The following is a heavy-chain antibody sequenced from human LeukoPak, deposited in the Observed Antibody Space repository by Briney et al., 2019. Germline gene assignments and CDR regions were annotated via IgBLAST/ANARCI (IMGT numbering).Heavy chain of an antibody. CDR2: IYYSGST. Sequence: SETLSLTCTVSGGSISSGDYYWSWIRQPPGKGLEWIGYIYYSGSTYYNPSLKSRVTISVDTSKNQFSLKLSSVTAADTAVYYCASGLTYYHDSSRFDYWGQGTLVTVSS. J-gene: IGHJ4*02. D-gene: IGHD3-22*01. CDR3: ASGLTYYHDSSRFDY. CDR1: GGSISSGDYY. V-gene: IGHV4-30-4*08.